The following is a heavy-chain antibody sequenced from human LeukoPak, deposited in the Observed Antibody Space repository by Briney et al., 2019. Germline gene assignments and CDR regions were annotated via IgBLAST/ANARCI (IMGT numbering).Heavy chain of an antibody. V-gene: IGHV3-7*01. J-gene: IGHJ4*02. Sequence: GGSLRLSCAASGFTFSSYWMSWVRQAPGKGLEWVANIKQDGSEKYYVDSVKGRFTISRDNAKNSLYLQMNSLRAEDTAVYYCARVTHDSGDYGDYWGQGTLVTVSS. CDR3: ARVTHDSGDYGDY. CDR1: GFTFSSYW. D-gene: IGHD4-17*01. CDR2: IKQDGSEK.